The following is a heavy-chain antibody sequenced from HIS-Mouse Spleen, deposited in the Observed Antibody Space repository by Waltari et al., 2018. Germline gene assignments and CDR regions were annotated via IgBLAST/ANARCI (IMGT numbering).Heavy chain of an antibody. CDR2: LSAYNGNT. D-gene: IGHD6-13*01. V-gene: IGHV1-18*01. CDR3: ARDHSSSWYYYYYGMDV. J-gene: IGHJ6*02. Sequence: QVQLVQSGAEVKKPGASVKVSCKASGYTFTSYGISWVRQAPGQGLEWMGWLSAYNGNTNYAQKLQGRVTMTTDTSTSRAYMELRSLRSDDTAVYYCARDHSSSWYYYYYGMDVWGQGTTVTVSS. CDR1: GYTFTSYG.